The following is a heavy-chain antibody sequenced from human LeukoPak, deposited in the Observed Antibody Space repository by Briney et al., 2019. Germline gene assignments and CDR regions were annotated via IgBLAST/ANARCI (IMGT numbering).Heavy chain of an antibody. CDR2: INPSGGST. V-gene: IGHV1-46*01. CDR1: GYTFTSYY. CDR3: AGDGGFDI. D-gene: IGHD2-15*01. J-gene: IGHJ3*02. Sequence: GASVKVSCKASGYTFTSYYMHWVRQAPGQGLEWMGIINPSGGSTSYAQKFQGRVTMTRDTSISTVYMELSRLESEETAMYYCAGDGGFDIWGQGTMVTISS.